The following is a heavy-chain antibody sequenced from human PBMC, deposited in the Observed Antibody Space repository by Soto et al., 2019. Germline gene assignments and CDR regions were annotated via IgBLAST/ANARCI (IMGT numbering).Heavy chain of an antibody. Sequence: GGSLRLCCAASGFTLRSYWMSWVRQAPGKGLEWLATIKTDASEKKYVDSVKGRFTVSRDNAKNSLYLQMDSLRAEDTAVYYCARDSGYCMGSSVPHYLDFRGPGTLGTRS. V-gene: IGHV3-7*01. CDR2: IKTDASEK. CDR1: GFTLRSYW. CDR3: ARDSGYCMGSSVPHYLDF. D-gene: IGHD3-10*01. J-gene: IGHJ4*01.